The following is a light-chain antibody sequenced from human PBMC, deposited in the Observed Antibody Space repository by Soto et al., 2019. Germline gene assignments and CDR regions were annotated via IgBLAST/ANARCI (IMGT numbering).Light chain of an antibody. J-gene: IGKJ1*01. CDR3: QQSFSTLGWT. V-gene: IGKV1-39*01. CDR2: VAS. CDR1: QSISSY. Sequence: DIQMTQSPSSLSASVGDRVTITCRASQSISSYLNWYQQKPGKAPKLLIYVASSLQSGVPSRFSGSGSGTDFTLTLSSLQPDDFADYYCQQSFSTLGWTFGQGAKVDIK.